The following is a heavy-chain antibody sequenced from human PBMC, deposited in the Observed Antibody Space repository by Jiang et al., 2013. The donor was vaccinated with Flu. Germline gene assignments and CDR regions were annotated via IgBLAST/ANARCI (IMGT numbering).Heavy chain of an antibody. CDR3: AKDLTLYCGGDCSVFDY. D-gene: IGHD2-21*01. CDR2: ISFDGNNK. Sequence: QLLESGGNVVQPGKSLRLSCAASWIYLQYLWHALGPPGSRQGAGVVAVISFDGNNKHYADSVKGRFTISRDNSNNTVSLHMNRLRLEDTAVYYCAKDLTLYCGGDCSVFDYWGRGTLVTVSS. V-gene: IGHV3-30*18. J-gene: IGHJ4*02. CDR1: WIYLQYLW.